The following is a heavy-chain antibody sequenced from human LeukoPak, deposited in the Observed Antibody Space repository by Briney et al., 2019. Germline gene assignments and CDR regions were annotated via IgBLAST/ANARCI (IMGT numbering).Heavy chain of an antibody. J-gene: IGHJ4*02. V-gene: IGHV3-74*01. CDR1: GFTFSRSW. Sequence: GGSLRLSCTASGFTFSRSWIQWGRQAPGKGLVWVSRINKDGSVIDYAESVKGRFSISRDNAKNTLYLQINSLRVEDTAIYYCVKVRGCARVCYLDYSGQGALVTVSS. D-gene: IGHD1-26*01. CDR3: VKVRGCARVCYLDY. CDR2: INKDGSVI.